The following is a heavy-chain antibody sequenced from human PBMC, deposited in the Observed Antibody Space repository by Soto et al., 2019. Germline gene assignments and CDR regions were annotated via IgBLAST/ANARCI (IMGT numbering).Heavy chain of an antibody. D-gene: IGHD2-2*01. CDR3: ARLYCSSSTCDSWFAP. CDR2: IDPRDSYT. J-gene: IGHJ5*02. CDR1: GYTFTTFW. Sequence: PGESLKISCTGFGYTFTTFWISWVRQMPERGLEWMGRIDPRDSYTNYSPSFQGHVTISVDKSISTAYLRWGSLKASDTAMYYCARLYCSSSTCDSWFAPWGKGTLVTVSS. V-gene: IGHV5-10-1*01.